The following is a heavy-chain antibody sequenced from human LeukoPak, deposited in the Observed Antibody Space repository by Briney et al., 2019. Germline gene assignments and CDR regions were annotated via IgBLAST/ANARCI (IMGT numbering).Heavy chain of an antibody. CDR1: GGTFSSYG. CDR2: IIPIFGTA. D-gene: IGHD6-6*01. V-gene: IGHV1-69*13. CDR3: ARLDEYSSSSRYYGMDV. Sequence: SVKVSCKASGGTFSSYGISWVRQAPGQGLEWMGGIIPIFGTANYAQKFQGRVTITADESTSTAFMELSSLRSEDTAVYYCARLDEYSSSSRYYGMDVWGQGTTVTVSS. J-gene: IGHJ6*02.